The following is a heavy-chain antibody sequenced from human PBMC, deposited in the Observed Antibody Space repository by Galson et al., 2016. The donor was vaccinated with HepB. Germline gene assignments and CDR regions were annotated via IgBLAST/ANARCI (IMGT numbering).Heavy chain of an antibody. J-gene: IGHJ4*02. CDR3: ARDGEEVGYFDY. Sequence: SVKVSCKASGYTLTNYYLHWVRQAPGQGLEWMGIINPSGGSTTYAQKFQGRITLTWDTSTSTVYMELSSLRFEDTAVYYCARDGEEVGYFDYWGQGTLVTVSS. V-gene: IGHV1-46*01. CDR2: INPSGGST. CDR1: GYTLTNYY. D-gene: IGHD7-27*01.